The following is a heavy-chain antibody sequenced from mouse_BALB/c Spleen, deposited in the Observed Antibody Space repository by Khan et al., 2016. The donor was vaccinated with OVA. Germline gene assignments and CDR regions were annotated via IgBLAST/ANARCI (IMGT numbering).Heavy chain of an antibody. J-gene: IGHJ2*01. CDR1: GNTFTSYG. D-gene: IGHD2-14*01. Sequence: VQLKESGAELGRPGSSVKLSCKTSGNTFTSYGIKWVKQRPGQGLEWIGYIYPGNGYTEYNEKFQGKAILTSDTSSSTAYMQLRSLTSEDSAIYFCTTAYYRYYFDYWSQGTTLTVSS. V-gene: IGHV1S134*01. CDR3: TTAYYRYYFDY. CDR2: IYPGNGYT.